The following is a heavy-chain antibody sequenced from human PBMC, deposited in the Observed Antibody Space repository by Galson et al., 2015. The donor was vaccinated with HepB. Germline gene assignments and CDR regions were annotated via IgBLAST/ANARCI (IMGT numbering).Heavy chain of an antibody. V-gene: IGHV3-64*01. J-gene: IGHJ4*02. D-gene: IGHD3-22*01. CDR2: ISSNGGNT. CDR3: AYSSGYYFDY. Sequence: SLRLSCAASGFTFSSYAMHWVRQAPGKGLEYVSAISSNGGNTYYANSVKGRFTISRDNSKNTLYLQMGSLRAEDMAVYYCAYSSGYYFDYWGQGTLVTVSS. CDR1: GFTFSSYA.